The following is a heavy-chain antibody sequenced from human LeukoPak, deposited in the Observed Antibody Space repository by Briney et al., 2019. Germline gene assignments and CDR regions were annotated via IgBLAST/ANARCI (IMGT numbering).Heavy chain of an antibody. CDR2: INPSGGST. Sequence: GASVKVSCKASGYTFTGYYMHWVRQAPGQGLEWMGIINPSGGSTSYAQKFQGRVTMTRDTSTSTVYMELSSLRSEDTAVYYCARGYCSGGSCYSKDYYNWFDPWGQGTLVTVSS. D-gene: IGHD2-15*01. V-gene: IGHV1-46*01. CDR1: GYTFTGYY. CDR3: ARGYCSGGSCYSKDYYNWFDP. J-gene: IGHJ5*02.